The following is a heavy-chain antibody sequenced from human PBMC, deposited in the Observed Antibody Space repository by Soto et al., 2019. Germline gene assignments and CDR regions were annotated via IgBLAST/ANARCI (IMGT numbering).Heavy chain of an antibody. V-gene: IGHV1-3*01. D-gene: IGHD5-12*01. CDR3: ARDQGDGYNKIGDAFDI. J-gene: IGHJ3*02. Sequence: QVPLVQSGAEVKKPGASVKVSCKASGYTFTSYAMHWVRQAPGQRLEWMGWINAGNGNTKYSQKVQGRVTITRDTSASTAYMELSSLRSEDTAVYYCARDQGDGYNKIGDAFDIWGQGTMVTVSS. CDR2: INAGNGNT. CDR1: GYTFTSYA.